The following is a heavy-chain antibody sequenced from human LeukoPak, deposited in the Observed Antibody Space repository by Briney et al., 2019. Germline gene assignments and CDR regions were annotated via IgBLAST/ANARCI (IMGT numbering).Heavy chain of an antibody. CDR2: IIPIFGTA. Sequence: ASVKVSCTASGGTFSSYAISWVRQAPGQGLEWMGGIIPIFGTANYAQKFQGRVTITADESTSTAYMELSSLRSEDTAVYYCARDWVAGTGTWFDPWGQGTLVTVSS. J-gene: IGHJ5*02. D-gene: IGHD6-19*01. CDR1: GGTFSSYA. V-gene: IGHV1-69*13. CDR3: ARDWVAGTGTWFDP.